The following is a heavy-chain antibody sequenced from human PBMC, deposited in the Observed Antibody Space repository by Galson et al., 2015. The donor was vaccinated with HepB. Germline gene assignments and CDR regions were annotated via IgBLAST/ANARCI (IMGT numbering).Heavy chain of an antibody. D-gene: IGHD1-14*01. CDR2: IYYSGST. V-gene: IGHV4-59*08. CDR3: AKPPSDKRREPPVDY. J-gene: IGHJ4*02. Sequence: SETLSLTCTVSGGSISSYYWSWIRQPPGKGLEWIGYIYYSGSTNYNPSLKSRVTISVDTSKNQFSLKLSSVTAADTAVYYCAKPPSDKRREPPVDYWGQGTLVTVSS. CDR1: GGSISSYY.